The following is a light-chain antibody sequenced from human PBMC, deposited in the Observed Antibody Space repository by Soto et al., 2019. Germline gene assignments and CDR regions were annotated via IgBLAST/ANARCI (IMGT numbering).Light chain of an antibody. CDR2: GNS. CDR1: SSNIGAGYD. J-gene: IGLJ3*02. V-gene: IGLV1-40*01. CDR3: QFYDSSLSGWV. Sequence: QSVLTQPPSVSGAPGQRVTISCTGSSSNIGAGYDVHWYQQLPGTAPKLLIYGNSNRPSGVPDRFSGSKSGTSASLAITGLRSEDEADYYCQFYDSSLSGWVFGGGTQLTVL.